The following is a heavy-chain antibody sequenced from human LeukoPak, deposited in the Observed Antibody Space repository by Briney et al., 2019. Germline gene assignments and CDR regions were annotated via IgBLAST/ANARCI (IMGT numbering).Heavy chain of an antibody. Sequence: SETLSLTCAVYGGSFSGYYWSWIRQPPGKGLEWIGEINHSGSTNYNPSLKSRVTISIDTSKNQFSLRLSSVTAADTAVYYCARQMNTVTADYWGQGTLVTVSS. J-gene: IGHJ4*02. CDR1: GGSFSGYY. CDR3: ARQMNTVTADY. CDR2: INHSGST. D-gene: IGHD4-17*01. V-gene: IGHV4-34*01.